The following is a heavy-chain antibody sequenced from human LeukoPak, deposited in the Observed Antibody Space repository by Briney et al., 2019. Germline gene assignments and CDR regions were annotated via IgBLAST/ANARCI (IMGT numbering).Heavy chain of an antibody. CDR2: MNPNTGNT. J-gene: IGHJ4*02. CDR1: GYTFTSYD. D-gene: IGHD3-3*01. Sequence: GASVKVSCKASGYTFTSYDINWVRQVTGQGLEWMGWMNPNTGNTGFAQKFQGRVTMTKDTSISTAYMELSSLRSEDTAVYYCARDLSGYSDYYFDYWGQGTLVTVSS. CDR3: ARDLSGYSDYYFDY. V-gene: IGHV1-8*01.